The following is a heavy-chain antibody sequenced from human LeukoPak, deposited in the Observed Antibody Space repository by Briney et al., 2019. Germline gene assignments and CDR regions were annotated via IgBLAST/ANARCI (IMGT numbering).Heavy chain of an antibody. CDR2: INHSGST. CDR3: AREIAVAGRNFDY. D-gene: IGHD6-19*01. Sequence: PSETLSLTCAVYGGSFSGYYWSWIRQPPGKGLEWIGEINHSGSTNYNPSLKSRVTISVDTSKNQFSLKLSSVTAADTAVYYCAREIAVAGRNFDYWGQGTLVTVSS. V-gene: IGHV4-34*01. CDR1: GGSFSGYY. J-gene: IGHJ4*02.